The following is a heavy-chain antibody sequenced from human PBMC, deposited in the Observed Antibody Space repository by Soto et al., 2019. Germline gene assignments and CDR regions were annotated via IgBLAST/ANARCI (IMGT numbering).Heavy chain of an antibody. CDR1: GASISSSNW. CDR2: IYHSGST. D-gene: IGHD3-10*01. J-gene: IGHJ4*02. CDR3: ARRWGEGRVDY. V-gene: IGHV4-4*02. Sequence: QVQLQESGPGLVKPSGTLSLTCAVSGASISSSNWWSWVRQPPGKGLEWIGEIYHSGSTNYNPSLKSRATIEVDKSRNQFPLKRSSVTAAATAVYYCARRWGEGRVDYWGQGTLVTVSS.